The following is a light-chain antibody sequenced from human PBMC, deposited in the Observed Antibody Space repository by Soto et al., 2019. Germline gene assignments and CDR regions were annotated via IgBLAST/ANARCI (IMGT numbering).Light chain of an antibody. CDR3: QQRSDWPS. Sequence: ENLFTQSPATPSVSPGEGATVSRRASQSVSSHLAWYQHKPGQAPRLLFYDASTRATGIPARFSGSGSGTEFTLTISSLQSEDFAVYYCQQRSDWPSFGQGTRLGL. J-gene: IGKJ5*01. V-gene: IGKV3-15*01. CDR1: QSVSSH. CDR2: DAS.